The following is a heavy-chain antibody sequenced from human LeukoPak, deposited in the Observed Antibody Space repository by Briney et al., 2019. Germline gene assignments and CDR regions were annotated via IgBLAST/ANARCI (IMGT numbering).Heavy chain of an antibody. Sequence: PSQTLSLTCTVSGGSISSGSYYWSWIRQPAGKGLEWIGRIYTSGSTNYNPSLKSRVTMSVDTSKNQFSLKRSSVTAADTAVYYCARDSSSWYGKCWFDPWGQGTLVTVSS. V-gene: IGHV4-61*02. CDR2: IYTSGST. J-gene: IGHJ5*02. CDR1: GGSISSGSYY. CDR3: ARDSSSWYGKCWFDP. D-gene: IGHD6-13*01.